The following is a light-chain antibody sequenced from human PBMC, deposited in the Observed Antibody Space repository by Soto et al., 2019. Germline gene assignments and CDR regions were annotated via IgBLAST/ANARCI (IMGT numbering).Light chain of an antibody. CDR3: QKYNSALALT. J-gene: IGKJ4*01. Sequence: DIQMTQSPSSLSASVGDRVTITCRASQGISNYLAWYQQKPGKVPKLLIYAASTLQSGVPSRFSGSGSGTDFTLNISSLQSEDVATYYCQKYNSALALTFGGGTKVEIK. CDR2: AAS. CDR1: QGISNY. V-gene: IGKV1-27*01.